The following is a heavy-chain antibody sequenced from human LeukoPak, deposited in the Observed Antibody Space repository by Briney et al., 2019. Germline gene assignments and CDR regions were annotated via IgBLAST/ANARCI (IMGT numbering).Heavy chain of an antibody. CDR1: GGSISSHY. CDR2: IYYSGST. V-gene: IGHV4-59*11. J-gene: IGHJ4*02. D-gene: IGHD1-14*01. Sequence: SETLSLTCTVSGGSISSHYWSWIRQPPGKGLEWIGYIYYSGSTIYNPSLKSRVTISVDTSKNQFSLKLSSVTAADTAVYYCARITGSWGQGTLVTVSS. CDR3: ARITGS.